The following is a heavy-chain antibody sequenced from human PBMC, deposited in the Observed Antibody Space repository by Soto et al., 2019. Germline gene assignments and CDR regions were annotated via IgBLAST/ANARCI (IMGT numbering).Heavy chain of an antibody. J-gene: IGHJ4*02. Sequence: GGSLRLSCAASGFTFDDYAMHWVRQAPGKGLEWVSGISWNSGSIGYADSVKGRFTISRDNAKNSLYLQMNSLRAEDTALYYCAKDIRGGSLPSGGYFDYWGQGTLVTVSS. CDR3: AKDIRGGSLPSGGYFDY. V-gene: IGHV3-9*01. D-gene: IGHD3-10*01. CDR2: ISWNSGSI. CDR1: GFTFDDYA.